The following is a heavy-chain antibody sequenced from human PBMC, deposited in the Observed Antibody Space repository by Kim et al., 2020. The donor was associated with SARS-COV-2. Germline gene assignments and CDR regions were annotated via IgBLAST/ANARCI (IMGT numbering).Heavy chain of an antibody. CDR2: ISYDGSNK. V-gene: IGHV3-30*18. Sequence: GGSLRLSCAASGFTFSSYGMHWVRQAPGKGLEWVAVISYDGSNKYYADSVKGRFTISRDNSKNTLYLQMNSLRAEDTAVYYCAKSNRYTVPGSWDYYYGMDVWGQGTTVTVSS. CDR3: AKSNRYTVPGSWDYYYGMDV. CDR1: GFTFSSYG. D-gene: IGHD6-13*01. J-gene: IGHJ6*02.